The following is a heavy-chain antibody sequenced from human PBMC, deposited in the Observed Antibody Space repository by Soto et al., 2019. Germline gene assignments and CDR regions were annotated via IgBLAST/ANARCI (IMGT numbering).Heavy chain of an antibody. V-gene: IGHV4-30-2*06. CDR3: VRESVASGPNYFDT. Sequence: SETLSLTCSVSGGTITSGRSSWNWIRQSPGKGLEWIAYIYHSGSTYYNPSLKSRVTISVDRSENQFSLKLTSVTAADTAVYYCVRESVASGPNYFDTWGPGTLVTVSS. CDR2: IYHSGST. CDR1: GGTITSGRSS. J-gene: IGHJ5*02. D-gene: IGHD6-6*01.